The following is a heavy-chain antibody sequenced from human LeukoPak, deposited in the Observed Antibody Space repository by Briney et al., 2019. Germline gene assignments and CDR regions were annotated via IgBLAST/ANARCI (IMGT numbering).Heavy chain of an antibody. V-gene: IGHV3-48*01. D-gene: IGHD3-22*01. Sequence: PGGSLRLSCAASGFTFSDYSMNWVRQAPGKGLEWVLYFSSRGNTIYYAHSLKGRFTISRDNAKNSLYLKMNSLRADDTAVYYRARDLGDYSDSSGLKGYWGQGTLVTVSS. CDR1: GFTFSDYS. J-gene: IGHJ4*02. CDR3: ARDLGDYSDSSGLKGY. CDR2: FSSRGNTI.